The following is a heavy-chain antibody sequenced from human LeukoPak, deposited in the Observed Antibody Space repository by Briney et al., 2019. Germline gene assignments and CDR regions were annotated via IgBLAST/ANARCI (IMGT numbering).Heavy chain of an antibody. CDR2: ISSSGSTI. D-gene: IGHD3-9*01. J-gene: IGHJ6*02. CDR3: ARERTLNVILTPYGMDV. Sequence: GGSLRLSCAASGFTFSDYYMSWIRQAPGKGLEWVSYISSSGSTIYYADSVKGRFTISRDNAKNSLYLQMNSLRAEDTAVYYCARERTLNVILTPYGMDVWAKGPRSPSP. V-gene: IGHV3-11*01. CDR1: GFTFSDYY.